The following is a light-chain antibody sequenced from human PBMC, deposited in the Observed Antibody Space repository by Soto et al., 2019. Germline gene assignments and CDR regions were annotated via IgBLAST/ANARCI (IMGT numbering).Light chain of an antibody. CDR2: AVY. V-gene: IGLV2-14*03. J-gene: IGLJ1*01. Sequence: QSVLTQPASVSGSPGQSITISCSGTSSDIGSYDHVAWYQQLPGKSPKLMIYAVYDRPSGVSDRFSGSKSGITASLTISGLQTEDEADYYCSSYTDRQSYVFGTGTKLTVL. CDR1: SSDIGSYDH. CDR3: SSYTDRQSYV.